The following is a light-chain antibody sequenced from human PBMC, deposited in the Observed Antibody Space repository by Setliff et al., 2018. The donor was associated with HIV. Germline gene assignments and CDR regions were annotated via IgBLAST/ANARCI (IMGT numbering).Light chain of an antibody. Sequence: QSALAQPPSASGSPGQSVTISCTGTSSDVGGYNYVSWYQQHPGKAPKLMIYEVSNRPSGVSNRFSGSKSGNTASLTISELQAEDEADYYCSSYTSSSTLYVFGTGTKVTVL. CDR2: EVS. V-gene: IGLV2-14*01. J-gene: IGLJ1*01. CDR3: SSYTSSSTLYV. CDR1: SSDVGGYNY.